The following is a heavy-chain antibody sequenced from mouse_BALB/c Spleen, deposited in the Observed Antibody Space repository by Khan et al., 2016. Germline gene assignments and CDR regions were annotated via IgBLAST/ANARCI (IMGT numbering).Heavy chain of an antibody. Sequence: EVQLQESGPGLVKPSQSLSLTCTVTGYSITSDYAWNWIRQFPGNKLEWMGYISYSGSTSYNPSLKSRISITRDTSKNQFFLQLNSVTTEDTATXYCASLIYYYGSRFAYWGQGTLVTVSA. CDR1: GYSITSDYA. J-gene: IGHJ3*01. CDR2: ISYSGST. CDR3: ASLIYYYGSRFAY. D-gene: IGHD1-1*01. V-gene: IGHV3-2*02.